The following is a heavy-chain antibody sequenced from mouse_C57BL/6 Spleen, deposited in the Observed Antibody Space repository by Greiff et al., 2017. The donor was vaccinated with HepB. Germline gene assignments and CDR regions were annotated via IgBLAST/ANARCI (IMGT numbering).Heavy chain of an antibody. CDR2: IDPSDSET. CDR3: ALPYNCGSSYWYFDV. Sequence: QVQLQQPGAELVRPGSSVKLSCKASGYTFTSYWMHWVKQRPIQGLEWIGNIDPSDSETHYNQKFKDKATLTVDKSSSTAYMQLSSLTSEDSAVYYCALPYNCGSSYWYFDVWGTGTTVTVSS. V-gene: IGHV1-52*01. D-gene: IGHD1-1*01. CDR1: GYTFTSYW. J-gene: IGHJ1*03.